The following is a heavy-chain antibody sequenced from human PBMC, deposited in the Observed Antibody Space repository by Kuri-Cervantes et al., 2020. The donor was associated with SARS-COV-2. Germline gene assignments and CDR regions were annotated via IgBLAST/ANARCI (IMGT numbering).Heavy chain of an antibody. Sequence: GGSLRLSCAASGFTFSNYGMHWVRQAPGKGLEWVAVISYDGSNKYYKDSVKGRFTISRDNSKNTLYLQMNSLRAEDTAVYYCARSRQGYSSSWYNNWFDPWGQGTLVTVSS. CDR3: ARSRQGYSSSWYNNWFDP. D-gene: IGHD6-13*01. CDR1: GFTFSNYG. V-gene: IGHV3-30*03. J-gene: IGHJ5*02. CDR2: ISYDGSNK.